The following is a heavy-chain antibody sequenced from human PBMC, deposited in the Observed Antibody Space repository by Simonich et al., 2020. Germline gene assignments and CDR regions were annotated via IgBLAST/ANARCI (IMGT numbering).Heavy chain of an antibody. J-gene: IGHJ6*02. CDR1: GYSISSGYY. Sequence: QVQLQESGPGLVKPSETLSLTCAVSGYSISSGYYWGWIRQPPGKGREWIGSIYHSGSTHYNPSLTSRGTISVDTSKNQFSLKLSSVTAADTAVYYWARVGYSNYYYYGMDVWGQGTTVTVSS. V-gene: IGHV4-38-2*01. D-gene: IGHD6-13*01. CDR3: ARVGYSNYYYYGMDV. CDR2: IYHSGST.